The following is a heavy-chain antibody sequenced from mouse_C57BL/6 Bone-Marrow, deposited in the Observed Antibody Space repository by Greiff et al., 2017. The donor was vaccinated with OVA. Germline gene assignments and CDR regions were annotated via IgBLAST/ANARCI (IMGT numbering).Heavy chain of an antibody. Sequence: EVQLQQPGAELVRPGASVKLSCTASGFNIKDDYMHWVKQRPEQGLEWIGWIDPENGDTEYASKFQGKATITADTSSNTAYLQLSSLTSEDTAVYYCTTSGWDEGYWGQGTTLTVSS. D-gene: IGHD3-1*01. CDR1: GFNIKDDY. J-gene: IGHJ2*01. V-gene: IGHV14-4*01. CDR3: TTSGWDEGY. CDR2: IDPENGDT.